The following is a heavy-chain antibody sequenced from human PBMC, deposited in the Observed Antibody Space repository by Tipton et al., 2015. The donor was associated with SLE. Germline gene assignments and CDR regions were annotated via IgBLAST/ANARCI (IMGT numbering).Heavy chain of an antibody. J-gene: IGHJ6*02. D-gene: IGHD6-13*01. CDR3: ARKAAAPYYYYYYGMDV. Sequence: LRLSCAVYGGSFSGYYWSWIRQPPGKGLEWIGEINHSGSTNYNPSLKSRVTISVDTSKNQFSLKLSSVTAADTAVYYCARKAAAPYYYYYYGMDVWGQGTTVTVSS. CDR2: INHSGST. CDR1: GGSFSGYY. V-gene: IGHV4-34*01.